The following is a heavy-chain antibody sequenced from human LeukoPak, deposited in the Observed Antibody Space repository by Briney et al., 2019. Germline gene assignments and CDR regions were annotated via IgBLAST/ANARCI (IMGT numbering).Heavy chain of an antibody. Sequence: ASVKVSCKVSGYTPTELSMHWVRQAPGQGLEWMGGFDPEDGETIYAQKFQGRVTMTEDTSTDTAYMELSSLRSEDTAVYYCATSWVRSSGWYYFDYWGQGTLVTVSS. CDR3: ATSWVRSSGWYYFDY. J-gene: IGHJ4*02. V-gene: IGHV1-24*01. D-gene: IGHD6-19*01. CDR2: FDPEDGET. CDR1: GYTPTELS.